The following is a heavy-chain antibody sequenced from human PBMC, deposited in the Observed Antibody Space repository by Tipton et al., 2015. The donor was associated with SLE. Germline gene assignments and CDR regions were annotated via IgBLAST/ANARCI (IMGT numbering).Heavy chain of an antibody. Sequence: TLSLTCTVYTGSFSGYYWSWIRQPPGKGLEWIGEINHSGSTNYNPSLKSRVTISVDTTKNQFSLKLSSVTAADTAVYYCAREASYCGGDCYPSWFVPWGQGTLVTVSS. J-gene: IGHJ5*02. CDR3: AREASYCGGDCYPSWFVP. CDR2: INHSGST. D-gene: IGHD2-21*01. CDR1: TGSFSGYY. V-gene: IGHV4-34*01.